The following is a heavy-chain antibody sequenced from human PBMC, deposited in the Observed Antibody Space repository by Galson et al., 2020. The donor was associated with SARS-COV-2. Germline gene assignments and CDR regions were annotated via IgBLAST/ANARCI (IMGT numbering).Heavy chain of an antibody. Sequence: GGSLRLSCAASGFTFSSYSMNWVRQAPGKGLEWVSYISSSSSTIYYADSVKGRFTISRDNAKNSLYLQMNSLRAEDTAVYYCARGVGGLAYYYYYYGMDVWGQGTTVTVSS. D-gene: IGHD6-25*01. CDR3: ARGVGGLAYYYYYYGMDV. V-gene: IGHV3-48*04. J-gene: IGHJ6*02. CDR2: ISSSSSTI. CDR1: GFTFSSYS.